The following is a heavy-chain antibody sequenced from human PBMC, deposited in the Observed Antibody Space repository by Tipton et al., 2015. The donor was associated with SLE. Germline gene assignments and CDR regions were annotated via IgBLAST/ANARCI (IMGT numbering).Heavy chain of an antibody. Sequence: GEALGGSYWSWIRQSPGKGLEWIGYISYSGSTNYNPSLRSRVTISIDTSKNQLSLELSSVTAGDTAVYYCARLGGGYSVDSGGQGTLVTVSS. V-gene: IGHV4-59*08. CDR1: GEALGGSY. CDR3: ARLGGGYSVDS. J-gene: IGHJ4*02. D-gene: IGHD5-12*01. CDR2: ISYSGST.